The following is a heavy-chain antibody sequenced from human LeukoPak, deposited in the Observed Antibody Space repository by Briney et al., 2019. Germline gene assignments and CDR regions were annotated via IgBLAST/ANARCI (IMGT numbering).Heavy chain of an antibody. Sequence: GGSLRLSCAGAGDGFTRHTMNWVRRAPGKGLEWVSAVTGPGDTTYYADSVKGRFFMSREDSKTTVYLQMNSLRAEDTAIYYCAKGAEIDLWGQGTLVTVSS. CDR1: GDGFTRHT. CDR2: VTGPGDTT. J-gene: IGHJ5*02. D-gene: IGHD3-16*01. V-gene: IGHV3-23*01. CDR3: AKGAEIDL.